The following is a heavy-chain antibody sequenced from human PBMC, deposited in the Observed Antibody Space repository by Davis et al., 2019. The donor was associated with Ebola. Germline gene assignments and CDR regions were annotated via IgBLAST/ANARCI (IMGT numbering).Heavy chain of an antibody. V-gene: IGHV4-39*01. J-gene: IGHJ6*02. CDR2: IYYSGST. CDR1: GGSISSSSYY. Sequence: MPSETLSLTCTVSGGSISSSSYYWGWIRQPPGKGLEWIGSIYYSGSTYYNPSLKSRVPISVDTSKNQFSLKLSSVTAADTAVYYCARGPTYYYGMDVWGQGTTVTVSS. CDR3: ARGPTYYYGMDV.